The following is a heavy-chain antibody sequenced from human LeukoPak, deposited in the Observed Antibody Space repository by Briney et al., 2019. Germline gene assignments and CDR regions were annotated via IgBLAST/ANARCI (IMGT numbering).Heavy chain of an antibody. CDR2: IRSKAYGGTT. J-gene: IGHJ4*02. V-gene: IGHV3-49*04. CDR1: GFTFSDYY. CDR3: TRVRQWLASSEFDY. D-gene: IGHD6-19*01. Sequence: GGSLRLSCAASGFTFSDYYMSWVRQAPGKGLEWVGFIRSKAYGGTTEYAASVKGRFTISRDDSKSIAYLQMNSLKTEDTAVYYCTRVRQWLASSEFDYWGQGTTVTVSS.